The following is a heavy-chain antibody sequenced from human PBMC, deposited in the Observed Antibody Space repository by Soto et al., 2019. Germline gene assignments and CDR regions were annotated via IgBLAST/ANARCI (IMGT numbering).Heavy chain of an antibody. CDR2: ISGSGGST. V-gene: IGHV3-23*01. CDR3: ATETFYDYVWGSYRRPGFDY. J-gene: IGHJ4*02. Sequence: GGSLRLSCAASGFTFSSYAMSWVRQAPGKGLEWVSAISGSGGSTYYADSVKGRFTISRDNSKNTLYLQMNSLRAEDTAVYYCATETFYDYVWGSYRRPGFDYWGQGTLVTVSS. CDR1: GFTFSSYA. D-gene: IGHD3-16*02.